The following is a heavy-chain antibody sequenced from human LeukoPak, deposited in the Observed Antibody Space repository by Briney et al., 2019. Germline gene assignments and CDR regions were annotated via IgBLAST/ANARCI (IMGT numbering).Heavy chain of an antibody. D-gene: IGHD3-10*01. Sequence: ASVKVSCKASGYTFTSYDINWVRQATGQGLEWMGWMNPNSGNTGYAQKFQGRVTMTRNTSISTAYMELSSLRSEGPAVYYCVCGSGTTRAFDIWGQGTMVTVSS. V-gene: IGHV1-8*01. CDR1: GYTFTSYD. CDR3: VCGSGTTRAFDI. J-gene: IGHJ3*02. CDR2: MNPNSGNT.